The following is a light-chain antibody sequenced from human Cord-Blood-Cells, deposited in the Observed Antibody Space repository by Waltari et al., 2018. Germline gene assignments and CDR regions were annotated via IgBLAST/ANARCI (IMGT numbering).Light chain of an antibody. Sequence: DIQITQSPSSLSASVGDSVPITCRASQVTNNYLAWFQQKPGKDPKSLIYAASRLQSGVPSKFSGSGSGTDFTLTISGLQPEDFATYYCQQYNSYPITFGQGTRLEIK. CDR3: QQYNSYPIT. CDR2: AAS. J-gene: IGKJ5*01. CDR1: QVTNNY. V-gene: IGKV1-16*02.